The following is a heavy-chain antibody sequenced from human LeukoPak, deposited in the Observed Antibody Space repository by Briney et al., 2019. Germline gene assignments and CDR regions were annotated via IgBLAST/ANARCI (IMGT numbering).Heavy chain of an antibody. CDR3: ARDRCRSGGSCYSDY. CDR1: GFTFSSYS. CDR2: ISSSSSYI. D-gene: IGHD2-15*01. J-gene: IGHJ4*02. V-gene: IGHV3-21*01. Sequence: PGGSLRLSCAASGFTFSSYSMNWVRQAPGKGLEWVSSISSSSSYICYADSVKGRFTISRDNAKNSLYLQMNSLRAEDTAVYYCARDRCRSGGSCYSDYWGQGTLVTVSS.